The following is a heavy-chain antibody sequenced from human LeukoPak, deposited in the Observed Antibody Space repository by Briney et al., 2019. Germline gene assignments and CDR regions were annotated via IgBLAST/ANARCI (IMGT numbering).Heavy chain of an antibody. D-gene: IGHD2-2*01. Sequence: PGGSLRLSCVASGFTFSGSAIHWVRQASGKGLEWVGRVRSKADSYATAYTASMKGRFIISRDDSKNTAYLQMNSLKTEDTAVYYCTRWRLVGSNTDDGFDYWGQGTLVTVSS. CDR1: GFTFSGSA. CDR2: VRSKADSYAT. CDR3: TRWRLVGSNTDDGFDY. J-gene: IGHJ4*02. V-gene: IGHV3-73*01.